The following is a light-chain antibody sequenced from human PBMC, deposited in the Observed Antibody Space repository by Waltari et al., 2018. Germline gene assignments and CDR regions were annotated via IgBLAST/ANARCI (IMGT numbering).Light chain of an antibody. Sequence: DIQMTQSPSSLSASVGDGVTITCRASQSISSYLNCYQQKPGKAPKLLLYAASSLQSGVPSRFSGSGSGTDFTLTISSLQPEDFATYYCQQSYSTPLTFGPGTKVDIK. J-gene: IGKJ3*01. CDR2: AAS. CDR1: QSISSY. CDR3: QQSYSTPLT. V-gene: IGKV1-39*01.